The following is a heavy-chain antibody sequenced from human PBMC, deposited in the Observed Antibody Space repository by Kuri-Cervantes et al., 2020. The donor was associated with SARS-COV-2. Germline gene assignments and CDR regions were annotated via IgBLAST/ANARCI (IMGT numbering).Heavy chain of an antibody. CDR3: ATTYCSRINCPDHYYGVDV. D-gene: IGHD2-2*01. CDR1: GFTFSTYA. V-gene: IGHV3-30-3*01. CDR2: ISYDGSIK. J-gene: IGHJ6*02. Sequence: LSLTCAASGFTFSTYAMHWVRQAPGKGLEWVAVISYDGSIKYYADSVKGRFTISRDNSKNTLYLQMYSLRDEDTAVYYCATTYCSRINCPDHYYGVDVWGQGTTVTVSS.